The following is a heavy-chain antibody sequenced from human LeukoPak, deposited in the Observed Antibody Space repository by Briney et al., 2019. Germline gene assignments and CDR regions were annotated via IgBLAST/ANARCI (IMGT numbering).Heavy chain of an antibody. D-gene: IGHD3-16*01. CDR3: ARVRDYGGIGEDY. CDR2: MNPNSGNT. CDR1: GYTFTSYD. V-gene: IGHV1-8*03. J-gene: IGHJ4*02. Sequence: ASVKVSCKASGYTFTSYDINWVRQATGQGLEWMGWMNPNSGNTGYAQKFQGRVTITRNTSISTAYMELSSLSSEDTAVYYCARVRDYGGIGEDYWGQGTLVTVSS.